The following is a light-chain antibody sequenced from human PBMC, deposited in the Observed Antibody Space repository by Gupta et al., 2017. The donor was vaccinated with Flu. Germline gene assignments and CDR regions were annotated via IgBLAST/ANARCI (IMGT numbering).Light chain of an antibody. J-gene: IGLJ3*02. V-gene: IGLV1-44*01. Sequence: QSVLTQPPSASGTPGQRVTISCSGSSSNIGSNTVNWYQQPPGTAPNLLIYSNNRRPSGVPAGFSGSRPGPSAPLPIGGLQSEDEANYYCPAGDDSLNGPLFGGGPRLPV. CDR1: SSNIGSNT. CDR2: SNN. CDR3: PAGDDSLNGPL.